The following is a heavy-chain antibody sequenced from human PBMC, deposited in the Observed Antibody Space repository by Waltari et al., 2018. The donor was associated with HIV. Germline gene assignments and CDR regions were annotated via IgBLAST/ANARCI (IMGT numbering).Heavy chain of an antibody. CDR3: AILIAAAGDFDY. V-gene: IGHV3-23*04. CDR1: GFALRSYV. J-gene: IGHJ4*02. CDR2: IIGSDGNT. D-gene: IGHD6-13*01. Sequence: EVQLVESGGGLVQPGGSLRLSCAASGFALRSYVMSWVRQAPGRGGGWVSTIIGSDGNTYYPDSVQGRFTISRDNSKNTLFLQVNSLRAEDTAVYYCAILIAAAGDFDYWGQGTLVTVSS.